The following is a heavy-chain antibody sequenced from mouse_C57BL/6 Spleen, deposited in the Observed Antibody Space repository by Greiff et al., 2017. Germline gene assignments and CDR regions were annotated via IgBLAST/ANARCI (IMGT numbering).Heavy chain of an antibody. CDR2: IDPSDSET. Sequence: VKLQQPGAELVRPGSSVKLSCKASGYTFTSYWMHWVKPRPIQGLEWIGNIDPSDSETHYNQKFKDKATLTVDKSSSTAYMQLSSLTSEDSAVYYCARRRGSNAMDYWGQGTSVTVSS. CDR3: ARRRGSNAMDY. D-gene: IGHD1-1*01. J-gene: IGHJ4*01. CDR1: GYTFTSYW. V-gene: IGHV1-52*01.